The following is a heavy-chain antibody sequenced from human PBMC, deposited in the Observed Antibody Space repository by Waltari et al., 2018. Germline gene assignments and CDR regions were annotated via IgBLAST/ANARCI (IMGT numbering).Heavy chain of an antibody. Sequence: QVQLVQSGSELKKPGASVKVSCKASGYTFTSYAMNWVRQAPGQGLEWMGWINTRTGHPTYAQGFTGRFVCSLETSGSTADLKSSSLKAEDTAGYYWARERGGYSYGPGLNAFVIWGQETMVTVSS. CDR1: GYTFTSYA. J-gene: IGHJ3*02. CDR2: INTRTGHP. D-gene: IGHD5-18*01. CDR3: ARERGGYSYGPGLNAFVI. V-gene: IGHV7-4-1*02.